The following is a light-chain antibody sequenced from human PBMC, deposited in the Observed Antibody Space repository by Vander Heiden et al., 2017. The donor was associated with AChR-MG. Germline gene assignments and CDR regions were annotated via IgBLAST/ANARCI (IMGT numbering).Light chain of an antibody. CDR3: AEWDDRLSGSYV. Sequence: QSVLTQPPSASVTPGQSVTISSSGSSSNIGRNYVYWYQQHQEKAAKLLVLGNNQGPSGVPDRFAGSKSGSSASMAMSGLRCEDEADYDGAEWDDRLSGSYVFGTGTKVTVL. J-gene: IGLJ1*01. CDR2: GNN. CDR1: SSNIGRNY. V-gene: IGLV1-47*01.